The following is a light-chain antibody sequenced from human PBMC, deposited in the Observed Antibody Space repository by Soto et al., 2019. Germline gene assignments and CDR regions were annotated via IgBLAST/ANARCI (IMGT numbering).Light chain of an antibody. CDR1: QSISSW. CDR3: QHYNSYSEA. CDR2: DAS. Sequence: EIQMTQSPSPLSASLGDRVTITCRSSQSISSWLAWYQQKPGKAPKLLIYDASSLESGVPSRCSGSGSGTECTLTISSLQPDDVATYYCQHYNSYSEAFGQGTKVDIK. J-gene: IGKJ1*01. V-gene: IGKV1-5*01.